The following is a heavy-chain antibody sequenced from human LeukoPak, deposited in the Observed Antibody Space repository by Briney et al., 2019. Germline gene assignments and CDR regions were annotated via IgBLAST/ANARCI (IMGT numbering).Heavy chain of an antibody. CDR2: IYYSGST. D-gene: IGHD5-18*01. CDR1: GGSISSGDYY. V-gene: IGHV4-30-4*01. CDR3: ARGIQSYYYYYGMHV. Sequence: SQTLSLTCTVSGGSISSGDYYWSWIRQPPGKGLEWIGYIYYSGSTYYNPSLKSRVTISVDTSKNQFSLKLSSVTAADTAVYYCARGIQSYYYYYGMHVWGQGTTVTVSS. J-gene: IGHJ6*02.